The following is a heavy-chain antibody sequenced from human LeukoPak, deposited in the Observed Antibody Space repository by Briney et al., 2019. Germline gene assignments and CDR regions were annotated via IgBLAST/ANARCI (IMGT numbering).Heavy chain of an antibody. V-gene: IGHV3-49*04. Sequence: PGGSLRLSCTASGFTFGDYAMSWVRQAPGKGLEWVGFIRSKAYGGTTEYAASVKGRFTISRDDSKSIAYLQMNSLKTEDTAVYYCTRVIYCSSTSCYLGWFDPWGQGTLVTVSS. CDR3: TRVIYCSSTSCYLGWFDP. J-gene: IGHJ5*02. CDR2: IRSKAYGGTT. CDR1: GFTFGDYA. D-gene: IGHD2-2*01.